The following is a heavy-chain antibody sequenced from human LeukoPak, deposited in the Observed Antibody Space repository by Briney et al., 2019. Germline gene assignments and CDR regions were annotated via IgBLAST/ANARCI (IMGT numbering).Heavy chain of an antibody. CDR1: GGPISTTNYY. V-gene: IGHV4-39*01. CDR2: IYSSGNT. J-gene: IGHJ5*02. CDR3: ARHSGLRSPFDP. Sequence: KSSETLSLTCTVSGGPISTTNYYWGWIRQPPGRDLEWIGSIYSSGNTYYNPSLESRVTISVDTSKNQLSLKLTSATAADTSVYYCARHSGLRSPFDPWGQGTLVTVSS. D-gene: IGHD3-3*01.